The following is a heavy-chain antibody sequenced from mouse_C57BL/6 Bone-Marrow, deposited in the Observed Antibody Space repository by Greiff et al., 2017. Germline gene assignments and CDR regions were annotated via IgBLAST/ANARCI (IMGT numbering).Heavy chain of an antibody. Sequence: QVQLQQSGAELARPGASVKLSCKASGYTFTSYGISWVKQRTGQGLEWIGEIYPRSGNTYYNEKFKGKATLTAYKSSSTAYMELRSLTSEDSAVYFCARQLRLLAFAYWGQGTLVTVSA. CDR1: GYTFTSYG. CDR2: IYPRSGNT. V-gene: IGHV1-81*01. J-gene: IGHJ3*01. CDR3: ARQLRLLAFAY. D-gene: IGHD3-2*02.